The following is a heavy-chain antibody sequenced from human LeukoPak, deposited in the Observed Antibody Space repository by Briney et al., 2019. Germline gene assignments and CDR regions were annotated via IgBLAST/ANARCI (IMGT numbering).Heavy chain of an antibody. CDR3: AREVGQLLYNWFDP. J-gene: IGHJ5*02. D-gene: IGHD2-2*02. CDR2: ISSSSSYI. Sequence: GGSLRLSCAASGFTFSSYSMNWVRQAPGKGLEWVSSISSSSSYIYYADSVEGRFTISRDNAKNSLYLQMNSLRAEDTAVYYCAREVGQLLYNWFDPWGQGTLVTVSS. V-gene: IGHV3-21*01. CDR1: GFTFSSYS.